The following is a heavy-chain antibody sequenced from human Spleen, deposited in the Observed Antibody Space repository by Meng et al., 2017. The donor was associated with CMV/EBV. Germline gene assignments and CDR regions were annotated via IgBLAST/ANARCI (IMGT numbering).Heavy chain of an antibody. CDR2: IIPIFGTA. J-gene: IGHJ4*02. CDR1: GGTFRRYA. V-gene: IGHV1-69*05. CDR3: ARSSGTSFFDY. Sequence: SCKASGGTFRRYARSWVRQAPGEGLEWMGGIIPIFGTANYAQKFQGRVTITTDESTSTAYLELSSLRSEDTAVYYCARSSGTSFFDYWGQGTLVTVSS. D-gene: IGHD2-2*01.